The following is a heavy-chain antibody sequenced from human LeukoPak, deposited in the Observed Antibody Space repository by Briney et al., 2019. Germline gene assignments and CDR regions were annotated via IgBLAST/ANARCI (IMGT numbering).Heavy chain of an antibody. CDR2: SYYSGST. J-gene: IGHJ4*02. CDR1: GGSISSTSYY. V-gene: IGHV4-39*01. Sequence: SETLSLTCNVSGGSISSTSYYWDWIRQPPGKGLEWIGSSYYSGSTYYHPSLKSRVTISVDTSKNQFSLRLSSVTAADTAVYYCARGGNGSSGYYYARYWGQGTLVTVSS. D-gene: IGHD3-22*01. CDR3: ARGGNGSSGYYYARY.